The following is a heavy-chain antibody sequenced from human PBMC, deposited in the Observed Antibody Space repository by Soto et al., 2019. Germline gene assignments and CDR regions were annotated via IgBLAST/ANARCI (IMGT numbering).Heavy chain of an antibody. V-gene: IGHV3-30*18. CDR1: GFTFSSYG. CDR3: AKALYYYDSSGYSHPFDH. J-gene: IGHJ4*02. D-gene: IGHD3-22*01. Sequence: GGSLRLSCAASGFTFSSYGMHWVRQAPGKGLEWVAVISYDGSNKYYADSVKGRFTISRDNSKNTLFLQMNSLRAEDTAVYYCAKALYYYDSSGYSHPFDHWGQGTLVTVSS. CDR2: ISYDGSNK.